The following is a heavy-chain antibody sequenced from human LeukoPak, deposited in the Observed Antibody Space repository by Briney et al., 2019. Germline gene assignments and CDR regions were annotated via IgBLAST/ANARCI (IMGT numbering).Heavy chain of an antibody. Sequence: PSETLSLTCTVSGGSISSGSYYWSWIRQPAGKELEWIGRIYTSGSTNYNPSLKSRVTISVDTSKNQFSLKLSSVTAADTAVYYCARDHAGWYFDYWGQGTLVTVSS. CDR1: GGSISSGSYY. CDR3: ARDHAGWYFDY. D-gene: IGHD2-15*01. V-gene: IGHV4-61*02. CDR2: IYTSGST. J-gene: IGHJ4*02.